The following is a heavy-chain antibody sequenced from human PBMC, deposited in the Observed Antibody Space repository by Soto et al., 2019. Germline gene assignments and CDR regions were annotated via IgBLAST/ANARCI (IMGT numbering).Heavy chain of an antibody. D-gene: IGHD6-19*01. CDR2: INPSGGST. V-gene: IGHV1-46*03. J-gene: IGHJ4*02. Sequence: GASVKVSCKASGSTFTSYYMHGVRQAPGQGLEWMGIINPSGGSTSYEQKFQGRVTMTRDTSTSTVYMELSSLRSEDTAVYYCVGAVAGKHLGYFDYWGQGTLVTVSS. CDR1: GSTFTSYY. CDR3: VGAVAGKHLGYFDY.